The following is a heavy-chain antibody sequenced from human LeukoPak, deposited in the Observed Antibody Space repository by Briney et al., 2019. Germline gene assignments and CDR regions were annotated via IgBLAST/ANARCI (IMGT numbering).Heavy chain of an antibody. CDR3: ARDRAPQYYDFWSGYTGNWFDP. J-gene: IGHJ5*02. D-gene: IGHD3-3*01. V-gene: IGHV4-31*03. CDR1: GGSISSGGYY. CDR2: IYDSGST. Sequence: SETLSLTCTVSGGSISSGGYYWSWIRQHSGRGLEWIGYIYDSGSTYYNPSLKSRVTISVDTSKNHFSLKLSSVTAADTAVYYCARDRAPQYYDFWSGYTGNWFDPWGQGTLVTVSS.